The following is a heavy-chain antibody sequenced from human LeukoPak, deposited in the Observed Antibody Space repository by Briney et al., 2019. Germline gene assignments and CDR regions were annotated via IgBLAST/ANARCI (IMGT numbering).Heavy chain of an antibody. Sequence: PGGSLRLSCAASGFTFSSYEMNWVRQAPGKGLEWVSYISSSGSTIYYADSVKGRFTISRDNAKNSLYLQMNSLRAEDTAVYCCARDLSEVTVTRYYYYYGMDVWGQGTTVTVSS. CDR2: ISSSGSTI. CDR3: ARDLSEVTVTRYYYYYGMDV. CDR1: GFTFSSYE. D-gene: IGHD4-11*01. V-gene: IGHV3-48*03. J-gene: IGHJ6*02.